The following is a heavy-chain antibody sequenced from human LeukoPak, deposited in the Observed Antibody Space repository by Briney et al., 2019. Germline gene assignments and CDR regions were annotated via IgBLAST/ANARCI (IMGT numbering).Heavy chain of an antibody. CDR2: IIPLFNTP. V-gene: IGHV1-69*06. CDR3: QMAVGAYYFDY. D-gene: IGHD5-24*01. J-gene: IGHJ4*02. CDR1: GGTFSSYS. Sequence: SVKVSCKDSGGTFSSYSINWVRQAPRQGLEWMGGIIPLFNTPNYAQKFQGRVTITADKSTSTAYMELSSLRSEDTAVYYCQMAVGAYYFDYWGQGTLVTVSS.